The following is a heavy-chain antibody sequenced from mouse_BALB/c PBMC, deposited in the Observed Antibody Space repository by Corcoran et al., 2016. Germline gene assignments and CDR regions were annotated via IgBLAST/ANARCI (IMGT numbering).Heavy chain of an antibody. CDR3: SSDWDWHFYV. J-gene: IGHJ1*01. D-gene: IGHD4-1*01. CDR1: GYTFTDYY. V-gene: IGHV1-26*01. CDR2: INPNNGGT. Sequence: EVQMQKSGPELVKHGATVKMYCKAYGYTFTDYYRQWVKQRHGKRLEWVRDINPNNGGTRYNQKFKGKATLTVDKSSSTAYMQLNSLTSEDFAVYYCSSDWDWHFYVWGAETSVTVSS.